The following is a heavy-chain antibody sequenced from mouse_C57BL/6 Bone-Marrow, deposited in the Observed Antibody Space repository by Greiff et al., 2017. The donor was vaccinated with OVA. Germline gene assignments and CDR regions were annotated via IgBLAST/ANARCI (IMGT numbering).Heavy chain of an antibody. CDR3: TYYSNYEAWFAY. CDR2: IDPENGDT. Sequence: EVQLQQSGAELVRPGASVKLSCTASGFNIKDDYMHWVKQRPEQGLEWIGWIDPENGDTEYASKFQGKATITADTSSNTAYLQLSSLTSEDTAVYYCTYYSNYEAWFAYWGQGTLVTVSA. V-gene: IGHV14-4*01. J-gene: IGHJ3*01. CDR1: GFNIKDDY. D-gene: IGHD2-5*01.